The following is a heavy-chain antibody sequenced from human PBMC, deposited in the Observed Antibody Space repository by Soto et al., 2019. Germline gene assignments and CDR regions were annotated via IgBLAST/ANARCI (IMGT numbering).Heavy chain of an antibody. CDR2: IWYDGSNK. CDR1: GFTFSSYG. D-gene: IGHD3-10*01. Sequence: SLRLSCAASGFTFSSYGMHWVRQAPGKGLEWVAVIWYDGSNKYYADSVKGRFTISRDNSKNTLYLQMNSLRAEGTAVYYCARDNSGSYVFRSPGMDVWGQGTTVTVSS. V-gene: IGHV3-33*01. J-gene: IGHJ6*02. CDR3: ARDNSGSYVFRSPGMDV.